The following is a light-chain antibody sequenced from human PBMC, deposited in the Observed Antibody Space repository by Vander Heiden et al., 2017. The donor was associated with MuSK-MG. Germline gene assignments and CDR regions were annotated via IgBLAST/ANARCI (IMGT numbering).Light chain of an antibody. V-gene: IGLV1-44*01. J-gene: IGLJ3*02. CDR2: SDN. CDR1: RSNIGTTT. Sequence: AGQRVTISCSGSRSNIGTTTVNWYPQLPGPAHKLLFYSDNKRLSGVPDRFSGSKSGTSASVTITVFQAEEEADYYCAAWDDSSNGPVFGGGTKLTGL. CDR3: AAWDDSSNGPV.